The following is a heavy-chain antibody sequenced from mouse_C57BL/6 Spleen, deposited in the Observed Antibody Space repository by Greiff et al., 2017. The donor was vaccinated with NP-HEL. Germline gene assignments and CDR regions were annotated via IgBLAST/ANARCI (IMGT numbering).Heavy chain of an antibody. V-gene: IGHV1-82*01. Sequence: VQLQQSGPELVKPGASVKISCKASGYAFSSSWLNWVKQRPGKGLEWIGRIYPGDGDTNYNGKFKGKTTLTADKSSSTAYMKLSSLTSEDSAVYFCARADYYSWFAYWGQGTLVTVSA. CDR2: IYPGDGDT. D-gene: IGHD1-1*01. CDR1: GYAFSSSW. J-gene: IGHJ3*01. CDR3: ARADYYSWFAY.